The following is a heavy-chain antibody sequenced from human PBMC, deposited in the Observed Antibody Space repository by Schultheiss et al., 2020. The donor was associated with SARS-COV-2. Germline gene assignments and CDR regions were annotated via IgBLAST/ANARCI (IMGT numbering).Heavy chain of an antibody. CDR2: ISGSGGST. V-gene: IGHV3-23*01. J-gene: IGHJ4*02. D-gene: IGHD3-3*01. CDR3: ARWNGDFYFDY. CDR1: GFTFSDYY. Sequence: GGSLRLSCAASGFTFSDYYMSWVRQAPGKGLEWVSAISGSGGSTYYADSVKGRFTISRDNSKSTLFLQMSSLRAEDTAVYYCARWNGDFYFDYWGQGTLVTVSS.